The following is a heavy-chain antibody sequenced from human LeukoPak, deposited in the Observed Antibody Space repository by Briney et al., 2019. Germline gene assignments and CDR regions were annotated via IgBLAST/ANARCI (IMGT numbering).Heavy chain of an antibody. CDR3: ARDLLTGYSNWFDP. CDR1: GFTVSSNY. CDR2: IYSGGGT. J-gene: IGHJ5*02. D-gene: IGHD3-9*01. V-gene: IGHV3-66*01. Sequence: SGGSLRLSCAASGFTVSSNYMSWVRQAPGKGLECVSVIYSGGGTYYADSVKGRFTISRDNSKNTLYLQMNSLRAEDTAVYYCARDLLTGYSNWFDPWGQGTLVTVSS.